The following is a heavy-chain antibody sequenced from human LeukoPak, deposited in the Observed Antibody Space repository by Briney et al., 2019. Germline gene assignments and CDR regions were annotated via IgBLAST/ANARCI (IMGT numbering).Heavy chain of an antibody. V-gene: IGHV3-30*02. Sequence: PGGSLRLSCGASGFTFSKFGMHWVRQAPGKGLEWVAFIRFGGSSKHYADSVKGRFTISRDNSKNTLYLQINSLRVEDTAVYYCTKFSLRGTYSFDHWGQGTLVTVSS. CDR2: IRFGGSSK. D-gene: IGHD1-26*01. CDR1: GFTFSKFG. J-gene: IGHJ4*02. CDR3: TKFSLRGTYSFDH.